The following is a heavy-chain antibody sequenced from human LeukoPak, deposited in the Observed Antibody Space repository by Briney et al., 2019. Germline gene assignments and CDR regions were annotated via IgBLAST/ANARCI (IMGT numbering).Heavy chain of an antibody. CDR1: GYGFTNHY. CDR3: ARDAKDELVRRDYYYMDV. CDR2: IGPSGVAT. V-gene: IGHV1-46*01. Sequence: ASVTLSCKASGYGFTNHYIHWVRQAPGQGLEWMGMIGPSGVATTFAQRFQDRVTMTSDTSTTTVYMELRSLRFDDTATYYCARDAKDELVRRDYYYMDVWGTGTTFTVSS. D-gene: IGHD6-13*01. J-gene: IGHJ6*03.